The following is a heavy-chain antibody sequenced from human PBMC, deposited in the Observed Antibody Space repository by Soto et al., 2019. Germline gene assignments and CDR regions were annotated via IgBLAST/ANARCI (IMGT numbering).Heavy chain of an antibody. CDR3: ASITMVRGDNWFDP. CDR2: IYYSGST. D-gene: IGHD3-10*01. V-gene: IGHV4-59*01. J-gene: IGHJ5*02. Sequence: SETLSLTCTVSGGSISSYYWSWIRQPPGKGLEWIGYIYYSGSTNYNPSLKSRVTISVDTSKNQFSLKLSSVTAADTAVYYCASITMVRGDNWFDPWGQGTLVTVS. CDR1: GGSISSYY.